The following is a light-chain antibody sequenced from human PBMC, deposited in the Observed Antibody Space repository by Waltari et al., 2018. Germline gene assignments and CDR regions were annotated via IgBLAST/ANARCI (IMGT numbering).Light chain of an antibody. CDR2: ATS. V-gene: IGKV1-12*01. CDR1: HDIRNW. J-gene: IGKJ3*01. Sequence: WRASHDIRNWLAWYQQKPGKAPNLLIYATSSLQTGVPSRFSGSGSGTEFTLTISSLQPEDFATYYCQQANSFPITFGPGTKVDIK. CDR3: QQANSFPIT.